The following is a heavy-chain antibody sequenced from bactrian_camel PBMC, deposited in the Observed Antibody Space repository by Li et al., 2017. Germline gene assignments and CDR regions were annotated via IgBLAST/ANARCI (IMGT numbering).Heavy chain of an antibody. CDR2: IDSDGDT. J-gene: IGHJ4*01. D-gene: IGHD2*01. Sequence: HVQLVESGGGSVQAGGSLRLSCAASRYMYDTYCMGWFRQAPGKEREGIATIDSDGDTAYAESMKGRFTISVDNAKNTLYLQMNSLKPEDTAMYYCAAGPSRSGGLCFRFNEYNYWGQGTQVTVS. V-gene: IGHV3S55*01. CDR1: RYMYDTYC. CDR3: AAGPSRSGGLCFRFNEYNY.